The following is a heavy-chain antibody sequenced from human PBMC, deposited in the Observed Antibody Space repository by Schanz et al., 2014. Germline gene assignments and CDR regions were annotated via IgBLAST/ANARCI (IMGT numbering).Heavy chain of an antibody. CDR3: TSRLGYCIRNDCFGSGTKSYGAMDV. V-gene: IGHV1-69*08. Sequence: QVQLVQSGAEVKKPGSSVTVSCKASGDGFITSTISWVRQAPGQGLEWMGRIIPIAGPPNYAQKFQGRVTISADRSTSTAYMELSSLRSEDTAVYYCTSRLGYCIRNDCFGSGTKSYGAMDVWGQGTTVTVSS. D-gene: IGHD2-2*01. J-gene: IGHJ6*02. CDR2: IIPIAGPP. CDR1: GDGFITST.